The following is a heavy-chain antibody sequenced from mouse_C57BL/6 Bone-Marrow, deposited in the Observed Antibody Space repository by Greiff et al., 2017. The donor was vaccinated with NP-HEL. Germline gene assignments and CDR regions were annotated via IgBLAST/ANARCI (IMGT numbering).Heavy chain of an antibody. V-gene: IGHV1-55*01. CDR2: IYPGSGST. CDR3: ARYSYWYFDV. CDR1: GYTFTSYW. J-gene: IGHJ1*03. Sequence: LVESGAELVKPGASVKMSCKASGYTFTSYWITWVKQRPGQGLEWIGDIYPGSGSTNYNEKFKSKATLTVDTSSSTAYMQLSSLTSEDSAVYYCARYSYWYFDVWGTGTTVTVSS.